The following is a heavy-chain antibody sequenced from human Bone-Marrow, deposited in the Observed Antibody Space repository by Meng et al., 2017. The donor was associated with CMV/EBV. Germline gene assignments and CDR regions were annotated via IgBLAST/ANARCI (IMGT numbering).Heavy chain of an antibody. CDR2: ISPNSGGT. CDR1: GYTFTGYY. Sequence: ASVKVSCKASGYTFTGYYMHWVRQAPGQGLEWMGWISPNSGGTNSAQKFQGRVTMTRDTSISTAYMELSSRRSEDTAVYYCAREERDAFDIWGQRTMVTVSS. J-gene: IGHJ3*02. CDR3: AREERDAFDI. V-gene: IGHV1-2*02. D-gene: IGHD1-26*01.